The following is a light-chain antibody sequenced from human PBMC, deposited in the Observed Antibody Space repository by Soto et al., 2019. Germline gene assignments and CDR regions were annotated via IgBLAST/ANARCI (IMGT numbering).Light chain of an antibody. Sequence: DIQMTQSPSTLAASVGDRVTITCRASQNINRWLAWYQQKPGKAPKVLIYDASSLESGVPSRFSGSGSGTEFTLTITSLQPVDFAPYYCQQYDGYFGPGTKVDFK. CDR2: DAS. J-gene: IGKJ3*01. CDR3: QQYDGY. CDR1: QNINRW. V-gene: IGKV1-5*01.